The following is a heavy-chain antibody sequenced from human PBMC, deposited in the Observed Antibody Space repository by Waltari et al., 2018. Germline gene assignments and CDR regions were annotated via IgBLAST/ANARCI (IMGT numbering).Heavy chain of an antibody. Sequence: EVQLLESGGDLVQPGGSLRLSCAASGFTFSSHAMSWVRQAPGKGRGWGSAISGSGTDTYYADSVKGRFTISRDNSKNTLYLQMTSLRVEDTAVYYCGKGDLGGSWYYWFDPRGQGALVTVSS. CDR3: GKGDLGGSWYYWFDP. D-gene: IGHD6-13*01. CDR1: GFTFSSHA. V-gene: IGHV3-23*01. CDR2: ISGSGTDT. J-gene: IGHJ5*02.